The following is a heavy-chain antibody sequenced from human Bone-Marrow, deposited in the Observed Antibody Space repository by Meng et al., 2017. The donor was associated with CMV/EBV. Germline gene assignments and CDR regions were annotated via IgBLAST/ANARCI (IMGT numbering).Heavy chain of an antibody. CDR2: IIPIFGTA. V-gene: IGHV1-69*05. CDR1: GGTFSSYA. J-gene: IGHJ5*02. CDR3: ARDQKALFDP. Sequence: SVKVSCKASGGTFSSYAISWVRQAPGQGLEWMGGIIPIFGTANYAQKFQGRVTITTDESTSTAYMELSSLRSEDTAVYSCARDQKALFDPCGQGTLVTVSS.